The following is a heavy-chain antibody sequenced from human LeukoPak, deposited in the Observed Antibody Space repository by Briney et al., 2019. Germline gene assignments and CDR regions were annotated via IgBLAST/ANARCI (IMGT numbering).Heavy chain of an antibody. Sequence: SDPQTLTCTVSGGFISSSSYYWGWIRQPPGKGLERIGSIYYSGSSYYNPSLKSRVTISFNTSKNQFSLKLSSVTAADTAGYYCARDYGSGTSRFDPWGQGTLVTVSS. CDR2: IYYSGSS. D-gene: IGHD3-10*01. V-gene: IGHV4-39*02. CDR3: ARDYGSGTSRFDP. J-gene: IGHJ5*02. CDR1: GGFISSSSYY.